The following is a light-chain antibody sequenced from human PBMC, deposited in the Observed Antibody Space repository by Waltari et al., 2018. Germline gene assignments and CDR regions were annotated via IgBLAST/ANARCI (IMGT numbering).Light chain of an antibody. CDR1: KSISSY. Sequence: DIQMTQSASSLSAAVEDRVTITCRASKSISSYLIWYQQKPGKAPKLLIHAASSLQSGVPSRFSGSGSGTDFTLTISSLQPEDFATYYCQQSYSTPRTFGQGTKLEIK. V-gene: IGKV1-39*01. CDR2: AAS. CDR3: QQSYSTPRT. J-gene: IGKJ2*01.